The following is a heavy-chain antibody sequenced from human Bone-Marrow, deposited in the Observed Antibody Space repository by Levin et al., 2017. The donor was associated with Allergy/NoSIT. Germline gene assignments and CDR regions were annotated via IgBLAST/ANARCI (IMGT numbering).Heavy chain of an antibody. Sequence: SETLSLTCTVSGGSISSSSYYWGWIRQPPGKGLEWIGSIYYSGSTYYNPSLKSRVTISVDTSKNQFSLKLSSVTAADTAVYYCARDIWWFGELLYYFDYWGQGTLVTVSS. D-gene: IGHD3-10*01. CDR2: IYYSGST. CDR1: GGSISSSSYY. V-gene: IGHV4-39*07. CDR3: ARDIWWFGELLYYFDY. J-gene: IGHJ4*02.